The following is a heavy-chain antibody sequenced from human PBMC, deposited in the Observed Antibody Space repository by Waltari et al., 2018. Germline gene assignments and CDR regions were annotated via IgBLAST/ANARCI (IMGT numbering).Heavy chain of an antibody. Sequence: QVQLQESGPGLVKPSETLSLTCAVSGYSISSGYYWGWIRQPPGTGLEWIGSIYQSGRTYYNPSLKGRGTISVDTSKNQFALKLSSVTAADTAVYYCASGGMYGSGTYSHYFDYWGQGTLVTVSS. CDR2: IYQSGRT. V-gene: IGHV4-38-2*01. J-gene: IGHJ4*02. CDR1: GYSISSGYY. CDR3: ASGGMYGSGTYSHYFDY. D-gene: IGHD3-10*01.